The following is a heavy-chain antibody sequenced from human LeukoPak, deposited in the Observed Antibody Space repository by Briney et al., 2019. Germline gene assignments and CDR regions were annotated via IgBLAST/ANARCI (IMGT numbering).Heavy chain of an antibody. CDR2: AVLRETSP. CDR1: GGSFSGNY. Sequence: SETLSLTCAVYGGSFSGNYWTLIRQTQGGGWNGLGKAVLRETSPATTRPSRVGPPSVDSSKNQFSLKLTSVTAADTGVYYCARVPDFVARPCDSWGPGTLVTVSS. V-gene: IGHV4-34*01. J-gene: IGHJ4*02. CDR3: ARVPDFVARPCDS. D-gene: IGHD2/OR15-2a*01.